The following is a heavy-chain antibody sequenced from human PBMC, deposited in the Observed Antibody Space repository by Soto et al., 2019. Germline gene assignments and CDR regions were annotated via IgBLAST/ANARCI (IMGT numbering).Heavy chain of an antibody. Sequence: ASVKVSCKVSGYTLTELSMHWVRQAPGKGLEWMGGFDPEDGETIYAQKFQGRVTMTEDTSTDTAYMELSSLRSEDTAVYYCATGYSSSWHKTNWFDPWGQGTLVTVSS. J-gene: IGHJ5*02. CDR3: ATGYSSSWHKTNWFDP. CDR1: GYTLTELS. CDR2: FDPEDGET. D-gene: IGHD6-13*01. V-gene: IGHV1-24*01.